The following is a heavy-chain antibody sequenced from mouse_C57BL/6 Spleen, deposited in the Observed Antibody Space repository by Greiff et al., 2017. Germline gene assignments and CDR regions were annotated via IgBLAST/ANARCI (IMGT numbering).Heavy chain of an antibody. D-gene: IGHD1-1*01. CDR2: INPSNGGT. Sequence: QVQLQQPGTELVKPGASVKLSCKASGYTFTSYWMHWVKQRPGQGLEWIGNINPSNGGTNYNEKFKSKATLTVDKSSSTAYMQLSNLTSEDSAVYYCAIGGYYGSSYWYFDVWGTGTTVTVSS. CDR1: GYTFTSYW. V-gene: IGHV1-53*01. CDR3: AIGGYYGSSYWYFDV. J-gene: IGHJ1*03.